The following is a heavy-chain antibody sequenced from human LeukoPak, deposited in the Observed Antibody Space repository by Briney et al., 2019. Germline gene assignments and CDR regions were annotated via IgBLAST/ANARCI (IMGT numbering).Heavy chain of an antibody. J-gene: IGHJ1*01. Sequence: SETLSLTCTVSGGSISSSSYYWGWIRQPPGKGLEWIGSIYYSGSTYYNPSLKSRVTISVDTSKNQFSLKLSSVTAADTAVYYCARQIGYCSSTSCDGSFQHWGQGTLVTVSS. CDR2: IYYSGST. CDR1: GGSISSSSYY. D-gene: IGHD2-2*01. V-gene: IGHV4-39*01. CDR3: ARQIGYCSSTSCDGSFQH.